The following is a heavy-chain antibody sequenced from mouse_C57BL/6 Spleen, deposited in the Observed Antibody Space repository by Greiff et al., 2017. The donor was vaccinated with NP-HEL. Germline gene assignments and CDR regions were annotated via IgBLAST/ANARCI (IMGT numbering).Heavy chain of an antibody. V-gene: IGHV3-6*01. J-gene: IGHJ3*01. CDR1: GYSITSGYY. CDR3: ARALSFAY. CDR2: ISYDGSN. Sequence: VQLKESGPGLVKPSQSLSLTCSVTGYSITSGYYWNWIRQFPGNKLEWMGYISYDGSNNYNPSLKNRISITRDTSKNQFFLKLNSVTTEDTATYYCARALSFAYWGQGTLVTVSA.